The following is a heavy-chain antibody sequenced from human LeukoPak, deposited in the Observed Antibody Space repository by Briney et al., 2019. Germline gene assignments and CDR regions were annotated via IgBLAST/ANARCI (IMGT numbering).Heavy chain of an antibody. V-gene: IGHV3-74*03. J-gene: IGHJ4*02. Sequence: GGSLGLSCAASGFTFSNYRMYWVRQAPGTGLVWVSRINTDGSGTAYADSAKGRFTISRDNAKNTLYLEMNSLRGEDTAVYYCARVFADDDQSKYRYFDYWGQGTLVTVSS. CDR1: GFTFSNYR. D-gene: IGHD2-2*01. CDR3: ARVFADDDQSKYRYFDY. CDR2: INTDGSGT.